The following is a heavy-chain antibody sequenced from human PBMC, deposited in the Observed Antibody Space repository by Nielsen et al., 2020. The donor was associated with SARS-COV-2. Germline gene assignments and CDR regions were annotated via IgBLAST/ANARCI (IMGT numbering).Heavy chain of an antibody. Sequence: GGSLRLSCAASGFTFSSYGMHWVRQAPGKGLEWVAVISYDGSNKYYADSVKGRFTISRDNSKNTLYLQMNSLRAEDTAVYYCAKVGGQGYYDTADYWGQGTLVTVSS. CDR2: ISYDGSNK. V-gene: IGHV3-30*18. D-gene: IGHD3-22*01. CDR1: GFTFSSYG. CDR3: AKVGGQGYYDTADY. J-gene: IGHJ4*02.